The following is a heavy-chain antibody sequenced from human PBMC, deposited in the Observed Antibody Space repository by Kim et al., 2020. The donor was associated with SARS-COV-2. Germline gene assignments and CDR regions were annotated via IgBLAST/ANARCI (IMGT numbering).Heavy chain of an antibody. CDR1: GCSISSSCYY. V-gene: IGHV4-39*01. CDR3: ARPIQATAMVWCKSHY. D-gene: IGHD5-18*01. CDR2: IYCSGST. Sequence: SETLSLTCTVSGCSISSSCYYWGFLRQPPGKVLEWIGSIYCSGSTYYNPSLKSRVTISVNTTKNQFSLKLSSVTAADTAVYYCARPIQATAMVWCKSHY. J-gene: IGHJ6*01.